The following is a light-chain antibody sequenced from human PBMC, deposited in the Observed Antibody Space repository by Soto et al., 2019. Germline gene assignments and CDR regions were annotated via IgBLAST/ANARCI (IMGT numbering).Light chain of an antibody. J-gene: IGLJ3*02. CDR3: AAWDDSLNGPNWV. Sequence: SVLTQPPSASGTPGQRVTISCSGSSSNIGSNTVNWYQQLPGTAPKLLIYSNNQRPSGVPDRFSGSKSGTSASLAISGLQSEDEADYYCAAWDDSLNGPNWVFGGGTKLTVL. CDR1: SSNIGSNT. CDR2: SNN. V-gene: IGLV1-44*01.